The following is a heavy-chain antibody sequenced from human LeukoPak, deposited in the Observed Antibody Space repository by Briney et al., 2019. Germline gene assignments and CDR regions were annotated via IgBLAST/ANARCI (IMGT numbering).Heavy chain of an antibody. D-gene: IGHD3-10*01. CDR1: GGSISSGDYY. V-gene: IGHV4-30-4*01. J-gene: IGHJ4*02. CDR2: IYYSGSP. CDR3: ARLMVRGENFDY. Sequence: SETLSLTCTVSGGSISSGDYYWSWIRQPPGQGREWIGYIYYSGSPYYHPSLKSRVTISVDTSNNQFSLKLSSVTAADTAVYYCARLMVRGENFDYWGQGALVTVSS.